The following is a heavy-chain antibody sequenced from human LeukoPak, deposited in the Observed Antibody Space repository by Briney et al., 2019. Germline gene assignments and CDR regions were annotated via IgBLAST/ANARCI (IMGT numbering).Heavy chain of an antibody. CDR2: VNPSSISA. D-gene: IGHD2-2*01. CDR3: ASVYQHGMDV. J-gene: IGHJ6*02. Sequence: ASVKVSCKASGYTVTSYYMHWVRQAPGQGLEWMGIVNPSSISASYAQKFQGRVTMTRDTSTCTVSMELSSLRSDDTAVYYCASVYQHGMDVWGQGTTVTVSS. CDR1: GYTVTSYY. V-gene: IGHV1-46*01.